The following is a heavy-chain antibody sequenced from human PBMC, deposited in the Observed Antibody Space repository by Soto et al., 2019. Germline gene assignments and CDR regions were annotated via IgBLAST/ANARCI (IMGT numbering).Heavy chain of an antibody. CDR3: SKLPDNLIRGVITPLAY. J-gene: IGHJ4*02. V-gene: IGHV3-30*18. CDR2: ISYDGSNK. CDR1: ELTIRSDG. Sequence: GVSMRDWWTASELTIRSDGGRWVSQETGKGLAWVAVISYDGSNKYYSDSSNARFTISRDNSKSTLYLQMHALRAGVRVVYHYSKLPDNLIRGVITPLAYWGQGTLVPVSS. D-gene: IGHD3-10*01.